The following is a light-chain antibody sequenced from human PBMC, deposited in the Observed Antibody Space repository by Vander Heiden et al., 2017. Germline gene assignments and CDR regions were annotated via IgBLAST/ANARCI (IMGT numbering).Light chain of an antibody. V-gene: IGLV1-40*01. CDR1: SSNIGAGFD. CDR2: SNT. CDR3: QSYDISLSGYV. J-gene: IGLJ1*01. Sequence: QSVLTQPPSVSGVPRQRVTISCTGSSSNIGAGFDVHWYQQLPGTAPKLLIYSNTNRPSGVPDRFSGSKSGTSASLAITGLQAEDEADYYCQSYDISLSGYVFGSGTKVTVL.